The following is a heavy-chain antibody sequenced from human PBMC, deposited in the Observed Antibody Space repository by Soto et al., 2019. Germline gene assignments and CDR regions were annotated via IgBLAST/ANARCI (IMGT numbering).Heavy chain of an antibody. CDR3: ARDSGSDFYYYYGMDV. CDR1: GYTFTSYV. J-gene: IGHJ6*02. V-gene: IGHV1-18*04. Sequence: QVQLVQSGAEVKKPGASVKVSCKASGYTFTSYVISWVRQAPGQGLEWMGWISAYNGNTNYAQQLQRRVTMTTDTSTSTAYMELRSMRSDDTAVYYCARDSGSDFYYYYGMDVWGQGTTVTVSS. D-gene: IGHD1-26*01. CDR2: ISAYNGNT.